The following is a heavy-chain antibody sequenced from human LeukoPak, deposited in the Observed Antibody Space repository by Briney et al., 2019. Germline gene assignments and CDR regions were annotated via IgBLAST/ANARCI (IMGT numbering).Heavy chain of an antibody. CDR2: ISSSVSTI. CDR3: ATADCSGGSCYFHY. CDR1: GLTFSDYY. D-gene: IGHD2-15*01. V-gene: IGHV3-11*01. J-gene: IGHJ4*02. Sequence: GGSLRLSCAASGLTFSDYYMSWIRQAPGKGLGWVSYISSSVSTIYYADSVKGRFTISRDNAKNSLYLQMNSVRAEDTAVYYCATADCSGGSCYFHYWGQGTLVTVSS.